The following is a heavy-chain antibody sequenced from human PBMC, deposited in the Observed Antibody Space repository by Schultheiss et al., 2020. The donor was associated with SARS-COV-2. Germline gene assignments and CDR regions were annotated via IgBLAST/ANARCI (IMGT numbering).Heavy chain of an antibody. CDR1: GGSISSYY. J-gene: IGHJ4*02. CDR2: INHSGST. V-gene: IGHV4-34*01. D-gene: IGHD5-12*01. Sequence: SQTLSLTCTVSGGSISSYYWSWIRQPAGKGLEWIGEINHSGSTNYNPSLKSRVTISVDTSKNQFSLKLSSVTAADTAVYYCASPGYSGYDFGYRGQGTLVTVSS. CDR3: ASPGYSGYDFGY.